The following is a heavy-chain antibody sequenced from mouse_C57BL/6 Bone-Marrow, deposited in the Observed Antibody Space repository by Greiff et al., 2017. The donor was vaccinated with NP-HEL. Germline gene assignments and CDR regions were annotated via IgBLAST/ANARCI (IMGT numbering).Heavy chain of an antibody. CDR3: ARSEGNYEGVIDY. D-gene: IGHD2-1*01. V-gene: IGHV1-19*01. CDR1: GYTFTDYY. CDR2: INPYNGGT. J-gene: IGHJ2*01. Sequence: EVQLQQSGPVLVKPGASVKMSCKASGYTFTDYYMNWVKQSHGKSLEWIGVINPYNGGTSYNQKFKGKATLTVDKSSSTAYMELNSLTSEDSAVYYCARSEGNYEGVIDYWGQGTTLTVSS.